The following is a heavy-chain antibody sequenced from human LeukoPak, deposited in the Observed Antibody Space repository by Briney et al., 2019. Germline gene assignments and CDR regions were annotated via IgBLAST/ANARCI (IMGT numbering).Heavy chain of an antibody. CDR1: GGSFSCYY. CDR2: INHSGST. J-gene: IGHJ4*02. V-gene: IGHV4-34*01. D-gene: IGHD2-2*01. Sequence: PSETLSLTCAVYGGSFSCYYWSWIRQPPGKGLEWIGEINHSGSTNYNPSLKSRVTISVDTSKNQFSLKLSSVTAADTAVYYCASRLVVPAAIFDYWGQGTLVTVSS. CDR3: ASRLVVPAAIFDY.